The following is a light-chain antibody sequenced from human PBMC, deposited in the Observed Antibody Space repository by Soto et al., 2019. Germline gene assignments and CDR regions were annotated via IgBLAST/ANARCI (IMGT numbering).Light chain of an antibody. J-gene: IGLJ1*01. V-gene: IGLV2-14*01. CDR2: DVS. CDR3: SSYTSSSTPLV. Sequence: SALTRPASVSGSPGQSITISCTGTSSDVGGYNYVSWYQQHPGKAPKLMIYDVSNRPSGVSNRFSGSKSGNTASLTISGLQAEDEADYYCSSYTSSSTPLVFGTGTKVT. CDR1: SSDVGGYNY.